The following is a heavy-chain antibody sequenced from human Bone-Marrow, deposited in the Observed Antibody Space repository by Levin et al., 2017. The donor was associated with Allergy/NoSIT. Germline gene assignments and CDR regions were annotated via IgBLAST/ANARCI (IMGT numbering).Heavy chain of an antibody. CDR3: ARFGYTYGTYYDY. J-gene: IGHJ4*02. Sequence: SQTLSLTCTVSGVSISNSYWSWIRQPPEKGLEWIGLFYHSGSTDFNPSLKSRVTISVDVSKNQFSLKVTSVTAADTAVYYCARFGYTYGTYYDYWGQGSLVTVSS. CDR2: FYHSGST. D-gene: IGHD5-18*01. V-gene: IGHV4-59*08. CDR1: GVSISNSY.